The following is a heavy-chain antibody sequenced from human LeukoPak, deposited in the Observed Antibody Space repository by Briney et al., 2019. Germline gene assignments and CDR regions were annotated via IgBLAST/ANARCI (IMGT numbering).Heavy chain of an antibody. CDR3: ARCLLDTAMVNFWFDP. V-gene: IGHV1-69*05. CDR1: GGTFSSYA. CDR2: IIPIFGTA. J-gene: IGHJ5*02. Sequence: GASVKVSCKDSGGTFSSYAISWVRQAPGQGLEWMGGIIPIFGTANYAQKFQGRVTITTDESTSTAYMELSSLRSEDTAVYYCARCLLDTAMVNFWFDPWGQGTLVTVSS. D-gene: IGHD5-18*01.